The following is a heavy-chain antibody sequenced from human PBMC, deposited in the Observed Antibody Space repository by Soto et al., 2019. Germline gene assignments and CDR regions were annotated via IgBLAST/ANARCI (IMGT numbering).Heavy chain of an antibody. J-gene: IGHJ5*02. Sequence: SETLSLTCNVSVGSISTSRSYWAWIRQPPGKGLEWLANIFYSGSTYYNPSLASRVTVSVDTSKNEFSLKLRSVTAADTAVYYCARQPTTGDTDLWFDPWGQGTLVTVSS. CDR1: VGSISTSRSY. CDR3: ARQPTTGDTDLWFDP. CDR2: IFYSGST. D-gene: IGHD2-21*01. V-gene: IGHV4-39*01.